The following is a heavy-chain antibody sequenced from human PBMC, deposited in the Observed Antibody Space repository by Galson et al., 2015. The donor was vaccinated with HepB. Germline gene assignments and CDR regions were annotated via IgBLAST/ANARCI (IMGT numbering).Heavy chain of an antibody. CDR2: IKQDGSEK. Sequence: SLRLSCAASGFTFSSYWMSWVRQAPGKGLEWVANIKQDGSEKYYVDSVKGRFTISRDNAKNSLYLQMNSLRAEDTAVYYCAREMVLSPDAFDIWGQGTMVTVSS. V-gene: IGHV3-7*03. D-gene: IGHD3-10*01. CDR3: AREMVLSPDAFDI. CDR1: GFTFSSYW. J-gene: IGHJ3*02.